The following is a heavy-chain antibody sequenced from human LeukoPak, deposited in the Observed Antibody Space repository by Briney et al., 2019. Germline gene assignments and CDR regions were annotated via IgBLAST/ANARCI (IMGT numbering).Heavy chain of an antibody. CDR2: IYPGDSDS. CDR3: ATGSGSYYYFDY. D-gene: IGHD3-10*01. Sequence: GESLKISCKGSGYNFTTYWIGWVRQMPGKGLEWMGSIYPGDSDSSYSPSLQGRVTISADKSISTAYLQWSSLKASDTAMYYCATGSGSYYYFDYWGQGTLVTVSS. J-gene: IGHJ4*02. CDR1: GYNFTTYW. V-gene: IGHV5-51*01.